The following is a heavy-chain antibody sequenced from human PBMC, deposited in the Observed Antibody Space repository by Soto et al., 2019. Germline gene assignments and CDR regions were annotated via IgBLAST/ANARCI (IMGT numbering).Heavy chain of an antibody. Sequence: QVQLQESGPGLVKPSGTLSLICDVSGGSIHSSYWWSWVRQPPGRRLGWIGEIFHLGGATYNPSFESRVTISVDMAKNQFYLKLTSVTAADSAIYFCARSFDYWGPGILVTVSS. CDR3: ARSFDY. V-gene: IGHV4-4*02. CDR2: IFHLGGA. J-gene: IGHJ4*02. CDR1: GGSIHSSYW.